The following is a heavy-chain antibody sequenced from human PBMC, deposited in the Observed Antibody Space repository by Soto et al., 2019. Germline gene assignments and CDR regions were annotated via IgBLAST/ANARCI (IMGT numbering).Heavy chain of an antibody. CDR2: ISYDGGNA. CDR3: ARDLTVFGVLNGDSPMDV. Sequence: GGSLRLSCAGSGFSFSNRVMHWVRQAPGKGLEWVAVISYDGGNAYYAESVKGRFTVSRDNSKNTMYIEMSSVRGDDTAVYYCARDLTVFGVLNGDSPMDVWGQGTTVTVSS. CDR1: GFSFSNRV. D-gene: IGHD3-3*01. V-gene: IGHV3-30*03. J-gene: IGHJ6*02.